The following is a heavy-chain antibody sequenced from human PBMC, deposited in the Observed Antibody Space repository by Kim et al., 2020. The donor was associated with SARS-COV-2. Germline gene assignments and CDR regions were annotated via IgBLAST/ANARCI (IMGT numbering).Heavy chain of an antibody. Sequence: GGSLRLSCAASGFTFSSCAIHWVRQAPGKGLEWVAVISYDGSNKNYADSVKGRFTISRDNSKNTLYLQMNSLRAEDTALYYCASDPWSRLWGR. V-gene: IGHV3-30-3*01. CDR1: GFTFSSCA. J-gene: IGHJ2*01. CDR3: ASDPWSRL. D-gene: IGHD2-15*01. CDR2: ISYDGSNK.